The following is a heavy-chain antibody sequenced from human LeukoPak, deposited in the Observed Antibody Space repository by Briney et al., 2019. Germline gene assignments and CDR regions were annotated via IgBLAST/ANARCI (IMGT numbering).Heavy chain of an antibody. D-gene: IGHD2-8*01. CDR2: INGSGGST. Sequence: PGGSLRLSCAASGFTFSSYAMSWVRQAPGKGLEWVSAINGSGGSTYYADSVKGRVTIPRDNSENTLYLQMDYLRVEDTAIYYCAKIMSAYWGQGTLVTVSS. V-gene: IGHV3-23*01. CDR3: AKIMSAY. J-gene: IGHJ4*02. CDR1: GFTFSSYA.